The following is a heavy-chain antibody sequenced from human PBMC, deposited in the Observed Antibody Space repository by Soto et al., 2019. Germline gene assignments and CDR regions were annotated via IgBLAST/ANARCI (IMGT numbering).Heavy chain of an antibody. CDR3: ARLTDCGGDCPLFDS. CDR1: GDSISSCY. J-gene: IGHJ4*02. D-gene: IGHD2-21*02. V-gene: IGHV4-59*01. Sequence: SETLSLTCTVSGDSISSCYWSWIRQPPGKGLEWIGYIYYSGSTNYNPSLKSRVTISVDTSKNQFSLKLSSVTAADTAVYYCARLTDCGGDCPLFDSWGQGTLVTVAS. CDR2: IYYSGST.